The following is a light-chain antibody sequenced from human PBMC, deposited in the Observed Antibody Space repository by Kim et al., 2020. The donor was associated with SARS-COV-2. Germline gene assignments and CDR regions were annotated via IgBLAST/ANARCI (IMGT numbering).Light chain of an antibody. CDR1: QSVSSD. CDR3: QQYNSWPLT. J-gene: IGKJ4*01. Sequence: VSPGGRASLSCRASQSVSSDLAWYQQKPDKAPRLLIHRATNRATGIPARFTGSGSGTEFTLTISSLESEDFAVYYCQQYNSWPLTFGGGTKVDIK. CDR2: RAT. V-gene: IGKV3-15*01.